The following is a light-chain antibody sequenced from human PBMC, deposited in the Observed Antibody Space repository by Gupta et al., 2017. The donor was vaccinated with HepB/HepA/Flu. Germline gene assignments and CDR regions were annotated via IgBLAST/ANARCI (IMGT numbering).Light chain of an antibody. CDR1: SSNIESNT. CDR2: NSN. Sequence: SVLTQPPSASGTPGQRVPISCSGSSSNIESNTVNWYQQLPGTAPQLLIYNSNQRPSGVPDRFSGSKSGTSASLAISGLQSADEANYYCAAWDDSLNGVVFGGGTKLTVL. J-gene: IGLJ2*01. V-gene: IGLV1-44*01. CDR3: AAWDDSLNGVV.